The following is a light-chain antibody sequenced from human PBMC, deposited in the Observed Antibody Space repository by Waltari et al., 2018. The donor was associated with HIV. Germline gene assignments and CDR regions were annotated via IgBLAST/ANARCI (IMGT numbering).Light chain of an antibody. CDR3: TSYAGRNTLV. CDR2: EVF. CDR1: TSDVGAYNY. Sequence: QSALTQPPSTSGSPGQSVTISCTGKTSDVGAYNYVSWYQQHPGKAPKLMIYEVFKRPSGVPDRFSGSKSGNTASLTVSGLQAEDEADYYCTSYAGRNTLVFGGGTKLTV. J-gene: IGLJ2*01. V-gene: IGLV2-8*01.